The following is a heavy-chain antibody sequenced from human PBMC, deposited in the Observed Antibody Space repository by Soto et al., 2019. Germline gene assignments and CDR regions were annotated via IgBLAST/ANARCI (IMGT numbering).Heavy chain of an antibody. J-gene: IGHJ5*02. V-gene: IGHV1-24*01. D-gene: IGHD2-2*01. CDR1: GYTLTELS. CDR2: FDPEDGET. CDR3: ATQCSSTSCYPKANWFDP. Sequence: ASVKVSCKVSGYTLTELSMHWVRQAPGKGLEWMGGFDPEDGETIYAQKFQGRVTMTEDTSTDTAYMELSSLRSEDTAVYYCATQCSSTSCYPKANWFDPWGQGTLVTVSS.